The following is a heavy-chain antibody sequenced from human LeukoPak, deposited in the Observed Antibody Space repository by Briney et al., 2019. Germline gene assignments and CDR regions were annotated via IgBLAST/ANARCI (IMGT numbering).Heavy chain of an antibody. Sequence: GASVKVSRKASGYTFTSYAMNWVRQAPGQGLEWMGWINTNTGNPTYAQGFTGRFVFSLDTSVSTAYLQISSLKAEDTAVYYCARDKAAAGTYYYMDVWGKGTTVTVSS. CDR3: ARDKAAAGTYYYMDV. CDR2: INTNTGNP. D-gene: IGHD6-13*01. CDR1: GYTFTSYA. V-gene: IGHV7-4-1*02. J-gene: IGHJ6*03.